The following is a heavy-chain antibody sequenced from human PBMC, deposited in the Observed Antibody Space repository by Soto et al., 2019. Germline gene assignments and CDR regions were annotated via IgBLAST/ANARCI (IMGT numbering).Heavy chain of an antibody. V-gene: IGHV4-59*08. D-gene: IGHD3-10*01. J-gene: IGHJ6*02. Sequence: QVQLQEPGPGLVKPSETLSLTCTVSGGSITNYYCSWFRQPPGKGLEWIGYINYDGYSAYNLSLKGRVTLSMDASKTQFSLMLEYVTATDTAVYYCARHGFGPLHGLVDVWGPGTTVIVSS. CDR3: ARHGFGPLHGLVDV. CDR2: INYDGYS. CDR1: GGSITNYY.